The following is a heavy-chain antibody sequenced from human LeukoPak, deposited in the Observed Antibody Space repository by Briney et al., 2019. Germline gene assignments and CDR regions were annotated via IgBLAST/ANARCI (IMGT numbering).Heavy chain of an antibody. CDR3: ARHPGGYCSSTSCYRWYFDL. V-gene: IGHV5-51*01. D-gene: IGHD2-2*01. CDR1: GYSFTSYW. J-gene: IGHJ2*01. Sequence: GGSLKISCEGSGYSFTSYWIGWVRPMPGKGLEWMGIIYPGDSDTRYSPSFQGQVTISADKSISTAYLQWSSLNASDTAMYYCARHPGGYCSSTSCYRWYFDLWGRGTLVTVSS. CDR2: IYPGDSDT.